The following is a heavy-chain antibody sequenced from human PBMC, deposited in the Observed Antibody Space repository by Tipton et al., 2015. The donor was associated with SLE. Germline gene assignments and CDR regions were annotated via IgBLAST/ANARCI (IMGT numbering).Heavy chain of an antibody. CDR1: GFIVSSNY. V-gene: IGHV3-53*05. J-gene: IGHJ3*02. CDR2: IYSGGTT. Sequence: GSLRLSCAVSGFIVSSNYMNGVRQAPGEGLEWVSVIYSGGTTYYADSVKGRFTISRDNSKNTLYLKMNSLRAEDTAVYYCARESTVTTLAFDIWGQGTMVTVSS. D-gene: IGHD4-17*01. CDR3: ARESTVTTLAFDI.